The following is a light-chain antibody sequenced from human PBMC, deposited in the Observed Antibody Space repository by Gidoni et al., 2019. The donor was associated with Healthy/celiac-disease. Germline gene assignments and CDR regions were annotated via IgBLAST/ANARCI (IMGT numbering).Light chain of an antibody. V-gene: IGKV2-28*01. Sequence: DVVMTQSPLSLPVTPGEPASISCRSSQSLLHSNVYDYLDWYLQKPGQSPQLLIYLGSNRASGVPDRFSGSGSGTDFTLKISRVEAEDVGIYYCMQALQTPITFGQGTRLDIK. J-gene: IGKJ5*01. CDR1: QSLLHSNVYDY. CDR2: LGS. CDR3: MQALQTPIT.